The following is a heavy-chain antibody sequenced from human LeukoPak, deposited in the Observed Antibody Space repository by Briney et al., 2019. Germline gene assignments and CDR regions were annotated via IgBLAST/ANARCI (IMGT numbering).Heavy chain of an antibody. Sequence: ASLKLSCKPTGYSFTAYYIFWIRQTPERGLENRGWIYLYNGATKYAQRFHSRVTMTRDTSTSTAYMELSRLRSDDAATYYCATWAGGNEPVASFDYWGQGTLVTVSS. CDR1: GYSFTAYY. CDR2: IYLYNGAT. D-gene: IGHD1-14*01. J-gene: IGHJ4*02. V-gene: IGHV1-2*02. CDR3: ATWAGGNEPVASFDY.